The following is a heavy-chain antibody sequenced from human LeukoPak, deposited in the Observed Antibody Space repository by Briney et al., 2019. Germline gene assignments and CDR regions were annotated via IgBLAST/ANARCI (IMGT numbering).Heavy chain of an antibody. D-gene: IGHD3-22*01. J-gene: IGHJ5*02. CDR1: GGSISGDY. V-gene: IGHV4-59*03. CDR2: FYDSGTT. Sequence: PSETLSLTCTVSGGSISGDYWSWIRQPPGRGLEWIGYFYDSGTTKYNPSLKSRVTISGDTSKNEFSLKLRSVTAADTAVYYCAKHLTNAYFDMIWFDPWGQGTLVTVSS. CDR3: AKHLTNAYFDMIWFDP.